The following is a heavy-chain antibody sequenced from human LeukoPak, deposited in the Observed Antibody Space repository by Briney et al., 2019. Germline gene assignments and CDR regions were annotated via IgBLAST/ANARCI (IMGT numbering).Heavy chain of an antibody. J-gene: IGHJ5*02. D-gene: IGHD6-13*01. CDR1: GYTFTSYG. Sequence: ASVKVSCKASGYTFTSYGITWVRQAPGQGLEWMGWISGYNGNTNYAQKFQGRVTMTTDTSTSTAYMELSRLRSDDTAVYYCARDHPYSSSWYGNNWFDPWGQGTLVTVSS. V-gene: IGHV1-18*01. CDR3: ARDHPYSSSWYGNNWFDP. CDR2: ISGYNGNT.